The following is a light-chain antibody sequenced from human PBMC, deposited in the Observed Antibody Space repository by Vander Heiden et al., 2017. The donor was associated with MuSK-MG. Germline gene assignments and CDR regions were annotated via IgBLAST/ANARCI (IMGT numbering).Light chain of an antibody. CDR2: WAS. J-gene: IGKJ2*01. V-gene: IGKV4-1*01. CDR1: QSVLYSSNNNNY. Sequence: DIVMTQSPDSLAESLGERATINCKSTQSVLYSSNNNNYLAWYQQKPGQPPKLLLYWASTRESGVPDRFSGSGSGTDFTLTISSLQAEDVAIYYCQQYYSSPYTFGQGTKLEIK. CDR3: QQYYSSPYT.